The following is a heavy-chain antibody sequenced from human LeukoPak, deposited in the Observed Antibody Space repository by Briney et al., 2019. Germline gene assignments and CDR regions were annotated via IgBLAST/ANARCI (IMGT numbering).Heavy chain of an antibody. CDR2: TSGTGGNT. J-gene: IGHJ6*03. CDR3: AKLYDSSAYYYMDV. Sequence: GGSLRLSCAASGFTFSNYAMSWVRPAPGKGLEWGSVTSGTGGNTYYADSVKGRFTISRDNSDNTLDLQMNSLRAEDTAVYYCAKLYDSSAYYYMDVWGKGTTVTVSS. CDR1: GFTFSNYA. D-gene: IGHD3-22*01. V-gene: IGHV3-23*01.